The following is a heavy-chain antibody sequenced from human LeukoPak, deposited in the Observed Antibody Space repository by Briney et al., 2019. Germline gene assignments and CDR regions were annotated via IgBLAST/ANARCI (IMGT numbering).Heavy chain of an antibody. V-gene: IGHV3-30*02. J-gene: IGHJ3*02. Sequence: PGGSLRLSCAASGFTFSSYGMHWVRQAPGKGLEWVAFIRYDGSNKYYADSVKGRFTISRDNSKNTLYLQMNSLRAEDTAVYYCAKAGYDSSGYGLDAFDIWGQGAMVTASS. CDR1: GFTFSSYG. D-gene: IGHD3-22*01. CDR3: AKAGYDSSGYGLDAFDI. CDR2: IRYDGSNK.